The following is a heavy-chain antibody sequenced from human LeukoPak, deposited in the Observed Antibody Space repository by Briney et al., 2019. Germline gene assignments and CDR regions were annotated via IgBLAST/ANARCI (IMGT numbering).Heavy chain of an antibody. CDR1: GFNFKNFA. CDR3: AKVRTESAGTHDAFDS. J-gene: IGHJ3*01. Sequence: GGSLRLSCVASGFNFKNFAMSWVRQAPGKGLEWLSAVSRSGGSTYYAGSVKGRFTISRGNSKNTLFVQLNSLTVDDTAVYYCAKVRTESAGTHDAFDSWGQGTVVAVSS. V-gene: IGHV3-23*01. CDR2: VSRSGGST. D-gene: IGHD6-13*01.